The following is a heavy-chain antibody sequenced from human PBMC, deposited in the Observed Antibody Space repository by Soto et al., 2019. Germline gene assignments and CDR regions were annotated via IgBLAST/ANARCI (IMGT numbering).Heavy chain of an antibody. V-gene: IGHV3-23*01. Sequence: ELQILESGGGLVQPGGSLRLSCAAFSNYAMNWVRQAPGNGLEWVSGVSGNGDSTYYADPVEGRFTISRDSSKNTVYLEMNSLRAEDTAVYYCAKDSDISGYYPRGSYLDHWGQGTLVTVSS. CDR2: VSGNGDST. CDR1: SNYA. J-gene: IGHJ4*02. D-gene: IGHD3-22*01. CDR3: AKDSDISGYYPRGSYLDH.